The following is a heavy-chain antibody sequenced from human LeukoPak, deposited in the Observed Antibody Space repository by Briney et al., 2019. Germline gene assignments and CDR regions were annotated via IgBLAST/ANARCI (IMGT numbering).Heavy chain of an antibody. J-gene: IGHJ5*02. CDR2: INHSGST. CDR3: ARGWGIVVVPAAVLAWFDP. V-gene: IGHV4-34*01. Sequence: PSETLSLTCAVYGGSFSGYYWSWIRQPPGKGLEWIGEINHSGSTNYNPSLKSRVTISVDTSKNQFSLKLSSVTAADTAVYYGARGWGIVVVPAAVLAWFDPWGQGTLVSVSS. CDR1: GGSFSGYY. D-gene: IGHD2-2*01.